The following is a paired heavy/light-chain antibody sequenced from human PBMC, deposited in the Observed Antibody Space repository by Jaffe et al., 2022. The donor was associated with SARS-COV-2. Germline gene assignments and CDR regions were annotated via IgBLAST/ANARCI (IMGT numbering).Heavy chain of an antibody. Sequence: QVQLQQWGAGVLKPSETLSLTCGVNGGSFSGFYWNWIRQPPGKGLEWIGEVSHGGTTNYNPTLKDRVTISVDTSKKQFSLNLSSVTAADTAVYYCARAPAYARLLSGTYYRRHWFDPWGQGILVTVSS. CDR2: VSHGGTT. CDR1: GGSFSGFY. J-gene: IGHJ5*02. D-gene: IGHD1-26*01. V-gene: IGHV4-34*01. CDR3: ARAPAYARLLSGTYYRRHWFDP.
Light chain of an antibody. J-gene: IGLJ3*02. Sequence: HSALTQPRSVSASPGRSVTISCTGTSSGLADYNYVSWYQQHPGKAPKLIIYDVTERPSGVPDRFSGSRSGNTASLTISGLQADDEADYYCCSYAGSNTWVFGGGTKLTVL. V-gene: IGLV2-11*01. CDR1: SSGLADYNY. CDR3: CSYAGSNTWV. CDR2: DVT.